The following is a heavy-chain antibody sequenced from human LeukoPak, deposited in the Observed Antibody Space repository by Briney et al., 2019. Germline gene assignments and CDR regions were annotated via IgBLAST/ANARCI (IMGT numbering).Heavy chain of an antibody. V-gene: IGHV4-59*01. Sequence: PSETLSLTCTVSGGSISSYYWSWIRQPPGKGLEWIGYIYYSGSTNYNPSLKSRVTISVDTSKNQFSLKLSSVTAADTAVYYCARLPMELGYSGYDSDVNGAFDIWGQGTMVTVSS. J-gene: IGHJ3*02. CDR3: ARLPMELGYSGYDSDVNGAFDI. D-gene: IGHD5-12*01. CDR1: GGSISSYY. CDR2: IYYSGST.